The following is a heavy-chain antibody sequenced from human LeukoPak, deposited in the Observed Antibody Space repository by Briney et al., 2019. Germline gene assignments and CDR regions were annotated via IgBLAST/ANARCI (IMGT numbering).Heavy chain of an antibody. CDR2: TYYRSKWYN. CDR3: ARGLLWFGELPFDY. Sequence: SQTLSLTCAISGDSVSSNSAAWNWIRQSPSRGLEWLGRTYYRSKWYNDYAVSVKSRITINPDTSKNQFYLQLNAVTPEDTAVYYCARGLLWFGELPFDYWGQGTLVTVSS. D-gene: IGHD3-10*01. V-gene: IGHV6-1*01. CDR1: GDSVSSNSAA. J-gene: IGHJ4*02.